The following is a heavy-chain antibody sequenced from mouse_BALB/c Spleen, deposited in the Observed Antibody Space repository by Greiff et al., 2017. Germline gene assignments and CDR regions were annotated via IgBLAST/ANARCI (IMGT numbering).Heavy chain of an antibody. CDR3: ARGDYDYDDAMDY. J-gene: IGHJ4*01. Sequence: QVHVKQSGAELMKPGASVKISCKATGYTFSSYWIEWVKQRPGHGLEWIGEILPGSGSTNYNEKFKGKATFTADTSSNTAYMQLSSLTSEDSAVYYCARGDYDYDDAMDYWGQGTSVTVSS. D-gene: IGHD2-4*01. CDR2: ILPGSGST. CDR1: GYTFSSYW. V-gene: IGHV1-9*01.